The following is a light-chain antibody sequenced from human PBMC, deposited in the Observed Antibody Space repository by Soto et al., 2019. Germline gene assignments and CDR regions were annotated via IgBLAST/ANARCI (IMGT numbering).Light chain of an antibody. CDR1: QGVGGW. CDR3: QQYNSYS. Sequence: MQMTESPSSVSASVGDRVTMTCRASQGVGGWLAWYQQKPGKVPKLLIYATSSLHSGVPSRFSGSGSGTDFTLSISSLQPDDFATYYCQQYNSYSFGQGTKVDIK. J-gene: IGKJ1*01. CDR2: ATS. V-gene: IGKV1D-16*01.